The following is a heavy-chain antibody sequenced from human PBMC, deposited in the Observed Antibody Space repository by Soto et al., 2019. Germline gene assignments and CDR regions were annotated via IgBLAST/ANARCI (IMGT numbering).Heavy chain of an antibody. CDR1: GFSLSTSGVG. V-gene: IGHV2-5*02. D-gene: IGHD2-2*01. CDR2: IYWDDDK. J-gene: IGHJ5*02. Sequence: QITLKESGPTLVKPTQTLTLTCTFSGFSLSTSGVGVGWIRQPPGKVLEWLALIYWDDDKRYSPSLKSRLTITKDTSKNQVVLTMTNVGPADTATYYCAHRRMHQLYNWFDPWGQGALVTVSS. CDR3: AHRRMHQLYNWFDP.